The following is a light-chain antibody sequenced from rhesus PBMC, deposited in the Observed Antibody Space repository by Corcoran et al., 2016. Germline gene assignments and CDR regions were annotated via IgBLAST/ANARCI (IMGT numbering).Light chain of an antibody. CDR2: EVT. J-gene: IGLJ1*01. CDR3: SSYAGTNTFI. CDR1: RSDIGVFNY. Sequence: QAALTQPRSVSGSPGQSVTISCTGTRSDIGVFNYVSWYQQHPGTAPKLIIFEVTKRPSGVSDRFSGSKSGNTASLTISGLQAGDEADYYCSSYAGTNTFIFGGGTRLTVL. V-gene: IGLV2-32*02.